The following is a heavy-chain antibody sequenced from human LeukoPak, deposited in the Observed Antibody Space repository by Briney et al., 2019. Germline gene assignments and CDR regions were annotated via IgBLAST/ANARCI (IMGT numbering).Heavy chain of an antibody. CDR3: ARHVPHHSWATYYYDSSGYYYGGAFDI. CDR2: IYYSGST. J-gene: IGHJ3*02. Sequence: PSETLSLTCTVSGGSISSSSYYWGWIRQPPGKGLEWIGSIYYSGSTYYNPSLKSRVTISVDTSKNQFSLKLSSVTAADTAVYYCARHVPHHSWATYYYDSSGYYYGGAFDIWGQGTMVTVSS. V-gene: IGHV4-39*01. D-gene: IGHD3-22*01. CDR1: GGSISSSSYY.